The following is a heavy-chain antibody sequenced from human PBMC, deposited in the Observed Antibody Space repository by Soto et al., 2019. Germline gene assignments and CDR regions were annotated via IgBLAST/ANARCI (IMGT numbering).Heavy chain of an antibody. CDR3: ASHATVTKKDLDN. V-gene: IGHV4-59*08. D-gene: IGHD4-17*01. CDR1: GGSISSYY. Sequence: PSETLSLTCTVSGGSISSYYWSWVRQPPGKGLEWIGYIYYSGSTNYNPSLKSRVTISVDTSKNQFSLKLSSVTAADTAVYYCASHATVTKKDLDNWGQVPRITVSS. CDR2: IYYSGST. J-gene: IGHJ4*02.